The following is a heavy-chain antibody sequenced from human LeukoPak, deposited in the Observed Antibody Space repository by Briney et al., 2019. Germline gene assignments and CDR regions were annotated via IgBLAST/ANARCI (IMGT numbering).Heavy chain of an antibody. V-gene: IGHV4-39*07. D-gene: IGHD2-15*01. Sequence: SETLSLTCAVSGGSIGSTGYYWGWIRQPPGKVLDWIGNIYYSGSTYYNPSLKSRVTISVDRSKNQFSLKLSSVTAADTAVYYCARGTVGYCSGGSCQGWFDPWGQGTLVTVSS. J-gene: IGHJ5*02. CDR3: ARGTVGYCSGGSCQGWFDP. CDR1: GGSIGSTGYY. CDR2: IYYSGST.